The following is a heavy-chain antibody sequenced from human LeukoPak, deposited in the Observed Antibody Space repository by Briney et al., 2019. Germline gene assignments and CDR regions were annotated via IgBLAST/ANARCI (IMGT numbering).Heavy chain of an antibody. J-gene: IGHJ4*02. Sequence: SETLSLTCTVSGGSISSGGYYWSWIRQHPGKGLEWVGYIYYSGSTYYNPSLKSRVTISVDTSKNQFSLKLSSVTAADTAVCYCARRFTFGGEDYFDYWGQGTLVTVSS. CDR3: ARRFTFGGEDYFDY. CDR2: IYYSGST. CDR1: GGSISSGGYY. D-gene: IGHD3-16*01. V-gene: IGHV4-31*03.